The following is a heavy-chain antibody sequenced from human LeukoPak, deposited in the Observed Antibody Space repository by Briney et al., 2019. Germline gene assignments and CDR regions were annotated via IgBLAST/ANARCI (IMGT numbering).Heavy chain of an antibody. D-gene: IGHD6-6*01. V-gene: IGHV3-30*02. CDR3: AKDYIVSSSPIYYFDY. J-gene: IGHJ4*02. CDR2: IRYDGINK. CDR1: GFNFNSYG. Sequence: PGGSLRLSCEASGFNFNSYGMHWVRQAPGEGLEWVAFIRYDGINKYYGDSVKGRFTISRDSSKNTLYLEMNSLRPEDTAVYYCAKDYIVSSSPIYYFDYWGQGTLVTVSS.